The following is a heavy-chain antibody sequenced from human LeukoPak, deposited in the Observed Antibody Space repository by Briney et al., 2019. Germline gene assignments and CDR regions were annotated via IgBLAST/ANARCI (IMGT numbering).Heavy chain of an antibody. CDR1: GGSISSYY. CDR2: IYTSGST. J-gene: IGHJ4*02. D-gene: IGHD3-10*01. Sequence: SETLSLTCTVSGGSISSYYWSWIRQPAGKGLEWIGRIYTSGSTNYNPSLKSRVTMSVDTSKNQFSLKLSSVTAADTAVYYCARSSAPTPSQPEYYFDYWGQGTLVTVSS. V-gene: IGHV4-4*07. CDR3: ARSSAPTPSQPEYYFDY.